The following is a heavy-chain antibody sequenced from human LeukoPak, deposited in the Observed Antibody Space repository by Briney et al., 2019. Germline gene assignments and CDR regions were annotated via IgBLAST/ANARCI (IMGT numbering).Heavy chain of an antibody. V-gene: IGHV3-23*01. Sequence: PGGSLRLSCAASGFTFSSYGMSWVRQAPGKGLEWVSAISGSGGVTYYADSVKGRFTISRDNSKNTLYPQMNSLRAEDTAVYYCAKDGGVWFGESNDYWGQGSLVTVSS. D-gene: IGHD3-10*01. CDR2: ISGSGGVT. J-gene: IGHJ4*02. CDR1: GFTFSSYG. CDR3: AKDGGVWFGESNDY.